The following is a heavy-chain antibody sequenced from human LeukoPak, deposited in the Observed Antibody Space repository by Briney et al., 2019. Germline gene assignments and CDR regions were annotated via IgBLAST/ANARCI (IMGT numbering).Heavy chain of an antibody. CDR1: GGSISSSSYY. Sequence: SETLSLTCTVSGGSISSSSYYWGWIRQPPGKGLEWIGSIYYSGSTYYNPSLKSRVTISVDTSKNQFSLKLSSVTAADTAVYYCAREVWSGPTGWFDPWGQGTLVTVSS. D-gene: IGHD3-10*01. V-gene: IGHV4-39*07. J-gene: IGHJ5*02. CDR2: IYYSGST. CDR3: AREVWSGPTGWFDP.